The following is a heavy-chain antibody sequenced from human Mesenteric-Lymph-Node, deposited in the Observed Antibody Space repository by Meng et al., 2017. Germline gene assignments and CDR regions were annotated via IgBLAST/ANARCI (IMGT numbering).Heavy chain of an antibody. CDR3: AHRLAIYGVWNYCGFDV. CDR1: GFSLSTSGVG. J-gene: IGHJ3*01. CDR2: IYWDDDK. Sequence: SGPTLVKPTETLTLTCTFSGFSLSTSGVGVGWIRQPPGKALEWLAVIYWDDDKRYSPSLRSRLIITKDTSKNQVILTMTNMDPVDTATYYCAHRLAIYGVWNYCGFDVWARGQWSPSPQ. D-gene: IGHD1-7*01. V-gene: IGHV2-5*02.